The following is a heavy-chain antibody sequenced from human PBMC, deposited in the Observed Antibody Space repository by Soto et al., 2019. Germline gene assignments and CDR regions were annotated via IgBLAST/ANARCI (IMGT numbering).Heavy chain of an antibody. Sequence: PVGSLRLSCVGSGFTFSNYGMTWVSQAPGKGLEWVSAISGSGGSTFYADSLKGRFTVSRDNAKNVVYLQMNSLRAEDTAVYYCATIIVVTSPFDYWGQGTVVTVSS. D-gene: IGHD2-21*01. CDR3: ATIIVVTSPFDY. CDR2: ISGSGGST. V-gene: IGHV3-23*01. CDR1: GFTFSNYG. J-gene: IGHJ4*02.